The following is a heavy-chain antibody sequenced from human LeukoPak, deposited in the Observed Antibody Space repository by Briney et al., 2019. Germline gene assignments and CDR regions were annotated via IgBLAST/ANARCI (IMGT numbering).Heavy chain of an antibody. V-gene: IGHV3-7*01. CDR2: IKQGGGGK. CDR3: ARDPFDH. Sequence: GGSLRLSCEASGFTLSNRWMTWVRQAPGKGLEWVAIIKQGGGGKFYVDSVRGRFTISEDSAKNSLYLQMNSLRADDTAVYYWARDPFDHWGQGTLVTVSS. CDR1: GFTLSNRW. J-gene: IGHJ5*02.